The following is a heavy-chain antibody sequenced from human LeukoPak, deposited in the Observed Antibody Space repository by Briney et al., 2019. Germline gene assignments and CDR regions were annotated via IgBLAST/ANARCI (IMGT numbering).Heavy chain of an antibody. Sequence: GRPLRLSCAASGFTFDDYAMHWVRQAPGKGLEWVSGISWNSGSIGYADSVKGRFTISRDNAKNSLYLQMNSLRAEDTALYYYAKSSREDSSGWFDYWGQGTLVTVSS. CDR2: ISWNSGSI. V-gene: IGHV3-9*01. J-gene: IGHJ4*02. D-gene: IGHD6-19*01. CDR3: AKSSREDSSGWFDY. CDR1: GFTFDDYA.